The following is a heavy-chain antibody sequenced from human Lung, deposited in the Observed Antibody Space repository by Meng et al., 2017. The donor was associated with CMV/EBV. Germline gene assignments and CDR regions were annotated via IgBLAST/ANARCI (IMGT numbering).Heavy chain of an antibody. D-gene: IGHD2-15*01. CDR2: MNPTSGNT. V-gene: IGHV1-8*03. CDR3: ARSRPFHSTKWSSWLDP. Sequence: YTFSSYDISWVRQATGQGPGWLGWMNPTSGNTGSAQKFLGRITITWDTSITTAYMELSRLRSEDTAVYYCARSRPFHSTKWSSWLDPWGQGTLVTVSS. J-gene: IGHJ5*02. CDR1: YTFSSYD.